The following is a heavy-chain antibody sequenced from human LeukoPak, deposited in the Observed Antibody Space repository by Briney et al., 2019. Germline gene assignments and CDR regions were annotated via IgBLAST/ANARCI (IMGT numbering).Heavy chain of an antibody. D-gene: IGHD3-10*01. CDR3: TKTYYYGSGSLDY. CDR1: TFTFSNAC. J-gene: IGHJ4*02. CDR2: IKSIADGGTT. V-gene: IGHV3-15*01. Sequence: GGSLTLSCAASTFTFSNACTSWVRRPPGKGLEWVGRIKSIADGGTTDYDAPVKGRFTISRDDSKNTLYLQMNSLKTEDTAIYYCTKTYYYGSGSLDYWGQGTLVTVSS.